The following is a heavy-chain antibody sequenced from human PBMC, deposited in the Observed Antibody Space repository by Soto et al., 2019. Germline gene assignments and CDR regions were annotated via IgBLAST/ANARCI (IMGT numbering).Heavy chain of an antibody. J-gene: IGHJ5*02. D-gene: IGHD1-26*01. CDR3: ARERIDSGRLNWFDP. CDR2: IYYSGST. V-gene: IGHV4-31*03. CDR1: GGSISSGGYY. Sequence: PSETLSLTCTVSGGSISSGGYYWSWIRQHPGKGPEWIGYIYYSGSTYYNPSLKSRVTISVDTSKNQFSLKLSSVTAADTAVYYCARERIDSGRLNWFDPWGQGTLVTVSS.